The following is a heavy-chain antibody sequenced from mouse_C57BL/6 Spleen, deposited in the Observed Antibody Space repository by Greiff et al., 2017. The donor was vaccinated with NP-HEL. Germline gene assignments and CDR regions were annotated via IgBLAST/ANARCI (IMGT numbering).Heavy chain of an antibody. CDR1: GYTFTSYW. CDR2: IDPSDSYT. D-gene: IGHD2-1*01. Sequence: QVQLQQPGAELVMPGASVKLSCKASGYTFTSYWMHWVKQRPGQGLEWIGEIDPSDSYTNYNQKFKDKSTLTVDKSSSTAYMQLSSLTSEDSAVYYCAINYDWFAYWGQGTLVTVSA. V-gene: IGHV1-69*01. CDR3: AINYDWFAY. J-gene: IGHJ3*01.